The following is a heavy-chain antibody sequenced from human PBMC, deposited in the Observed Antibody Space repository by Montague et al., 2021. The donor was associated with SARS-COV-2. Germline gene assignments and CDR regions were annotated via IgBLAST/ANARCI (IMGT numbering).Heavy chain of an antibody. J-gene: IGHJ4*02. CDR1: GGSISSSSYF. D-gene: IGHD5-24*01. Sequence: SETLSLTCSVSGGSISSSSYFWGWIRQPPGKGLEWIGSIYSSGNTYYNPSLKSPVTISVDTSKNQFSLKVSSVTAADTAVYYCARVVAAISGTVDYWGQGTLVTVSS. CDR3: ARVVAAISGTVDY. CDR2: IYSSGNT. V-gene: IGHV4-39*01.